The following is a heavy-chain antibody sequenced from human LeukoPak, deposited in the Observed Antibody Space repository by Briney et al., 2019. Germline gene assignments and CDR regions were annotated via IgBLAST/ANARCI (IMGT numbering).Heavy chain of an antibody. D-gene: IGHD3-10*01. Sequence: GESLKISCKGSGYSFTSYWIGWVRQAPGKGLEYVSAISSNGGSTYYANSVKGRFTISRDNSKNTLYLQMGSLRAEDMAVYYCARSGENWGQGTLVTVSS. J-gene: IGHJ4*02. CDR3: ARSGEN. V-gene: IGHV3-64*01. CDR2: ISSNGGST. CDR1: GYSFTSYW.